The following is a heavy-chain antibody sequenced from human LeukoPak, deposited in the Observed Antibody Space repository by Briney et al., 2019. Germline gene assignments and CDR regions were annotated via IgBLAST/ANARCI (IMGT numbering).Heavy chain of an antibody. D-gene: IGHD2-8*02. Sequence: GGSLRLSCAASGFTFSTFAMIWVRQPPGKGLEWVSSIFPSGGEIHYADSVRGRFTISRDNSKSTLSLQMNSLRAEDTAIYYCATYRQVLLPFESWGQGTLVTVSS. J-gene: IGHJ4*02. CDR1: GFTFSTFA. CDR2: IFPSGGEI. CDR3: ATYRQVLLPFES. V-gene: IGHV3-23*01.